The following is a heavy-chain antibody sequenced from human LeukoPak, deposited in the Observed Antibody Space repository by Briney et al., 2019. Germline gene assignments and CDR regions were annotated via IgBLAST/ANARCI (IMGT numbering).Heavy chain of an antibody. CDR1: GFTFSSNG. CDR2: ISGSGGST. J-gene: IGHJ6*03. V-gene: IGHV3-23*01. Sequence: PGGSLRLSCAASGFTFSSNGMSWARQAPGKGLEWVSAISGSGGSTNYADSVKGRFTISRDNSKNTLYLQMNSLRAEDTAVYYCAKCILTGYYKGYMDVWGKGTTVTISS. D-gene: IGHD3-9*01. CDR3: AKCILTGYYKGYMDV.